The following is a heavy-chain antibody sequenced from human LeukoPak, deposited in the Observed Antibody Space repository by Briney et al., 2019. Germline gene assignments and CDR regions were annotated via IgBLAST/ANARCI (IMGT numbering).Heavy chain of an antibody. J-gene: IGHJ4*02. CDR3: ARDFFKVASFDY. D-gene: IGHD2-15*01. Sequence: PGGSLRLSCAASGFTLSSYEMNWVRQAPGKGLEWVSYISSSGSTIYYADSVKGRFTISRDNAKNSLYLQMNSLRAEDTAVYYCARDFFKVASFDYWGQGTLVTVSS. CDR1: GFTLSSYE. CDR2: ISSSGSTI. V-gene: IGHV3-48*03.